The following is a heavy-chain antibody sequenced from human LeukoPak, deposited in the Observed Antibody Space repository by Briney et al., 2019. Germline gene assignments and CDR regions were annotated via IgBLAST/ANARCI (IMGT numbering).Heavy chain of an antibody. CDR1: HYTFTSYG. V-gene: IGHV1-18*01. CDR2: ISAYNGNT. CDR3: AREAQTRTRYQLLLLHAFDI. J-gene: IGHJ3*02. D-gene: IGHD2-2*01. Sequence: ASVKVSCKASHYTFTSYGISWVRQAPGQGLEWMGWISAYNGNTNYVQKFQGRVTITTDESTSTAYMELSSLRSEDTAVYYCAREAQTRTRYQLLLLHAFDIWGQGTMVTVSS.